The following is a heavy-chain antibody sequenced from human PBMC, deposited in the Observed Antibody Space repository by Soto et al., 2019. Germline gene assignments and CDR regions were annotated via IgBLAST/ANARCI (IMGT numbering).Heavy chain of an antibody. J-gene: IGHJ6*02. CDR3: ARDRRPIAAAEKHYYYGMDV. V-gene: IGHV4-31*03. CDR2: IYYSGST. Sequence: PSETLSLTCTVSGGSISSGGYYWSWIRQHPGKGLEWIGYIYYSGSTYYNPSLKSRVTISVDTSKNQFSLKLSSVTAADTAVYYCARDRRPIAAAEKHYYYGMDVWGQGTTVTVP. D-gene: IGHD6-13*01. CDR1: GGSISSGGYY.